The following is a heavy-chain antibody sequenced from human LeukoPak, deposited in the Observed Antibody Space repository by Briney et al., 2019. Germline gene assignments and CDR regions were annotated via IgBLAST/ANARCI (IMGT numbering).Heavy chain of an antibody. CDR2: IRSDGTIT. J-gene: IGHJ3*01. D-gene: IGHD3-16*01. CDR1: GFPFSTCA. CDR3: VKDMSAFDF. V-gene: IGHV3-30*02. Sequence: GGSLRLSCAASGFPFSTCAMHWVRQAPGKGLGWVSFIRSDGTITYYSDSVEGRFTISRDNSKNTLSLDMNSLRAEDTAVYFCVKDMSAFDFWGQGIMVTVSS.